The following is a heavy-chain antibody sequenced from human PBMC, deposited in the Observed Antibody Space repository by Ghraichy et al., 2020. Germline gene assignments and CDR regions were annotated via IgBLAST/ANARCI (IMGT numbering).Heavy chain of an antibody. J-gene: IGHJ4*02. V-gene: IGHV4-39*01. CDR3: ARSYGSYVD. CDR1: GGSISSTAYY. D-gene: IGHD3-10*01. CDR2: IYYTGST. Sequence: SETLSLTCTVSGGSISSTAYYCNWIRQSPGKGLEWIGGIYYTGSTYYNPSLKSRVTISVDTSKNQFSLNLGSVTAADTAVYYCARSYGSYVDWGQGTLVTVSS.